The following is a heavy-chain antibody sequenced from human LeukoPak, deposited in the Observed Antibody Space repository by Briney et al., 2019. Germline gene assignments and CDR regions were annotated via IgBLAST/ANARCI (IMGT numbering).Heavy chain of an antibody. Sequence: GGSLRLSCAASGFAFSSYAMSWVRQAPGKGLEWVSGLSGSGGSTFYADSVKGRFTISRDNSKNTLYLQMNSLRAEDTAVYYCAKASALSEGSYLRAAFDYWGQGTLVTVSS. D-gene: IGHD1-26*01. CDR1: GFAFSSYA. J-gene: IGHJ4*02. V-gene: IGHV3-23*01. CDR3: AKASALSEGSYLRAAFDY. CDR2: LSGSGGST.